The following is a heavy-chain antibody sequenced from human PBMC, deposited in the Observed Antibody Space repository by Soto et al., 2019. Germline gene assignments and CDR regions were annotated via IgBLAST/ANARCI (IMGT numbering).Heavy chain of an antibody. CDR2: ISYDGSIK. D-gene: IGHD1-7*01. CDR3: ARDQGGTTLYYHGMDV. CDR1: GFTFSSYA. V-gene: IGHV3-30-3*01. J-gene: IGHJ6*02. Sequence: QVQLVESGGGVVQPGRSLRLSCAASGFTFSSYAMHWVRQAPGQGLEWVALISYDGSIKYYADSVKGRFTISRDNSKNTLYLQMNSLRPEDTAVYHCARDQGGTTLYYHGMDVWGQGTTVTVSS.